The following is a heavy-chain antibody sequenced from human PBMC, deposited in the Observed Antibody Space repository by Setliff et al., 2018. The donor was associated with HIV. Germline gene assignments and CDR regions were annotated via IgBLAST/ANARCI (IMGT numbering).Heavy chain of an antibody. D-gene: IGHD3-10*01. CDR2: INWNGVST. V-gene: IGHV3-20*04. Sequence: GGSLRLSCAASGFTFSHAWMSWVRQAPGKGLEWVSGINWNGVSTGYANAVKGRFTISRDNAKNSLYLQMNSLSAEDTALYYCARGTLRGGWFDYWGQGNLVTVSS. J-gene: IGHJ4*02. CDR3: ARGTLRGGWFDY. CDR1: GFTFSHAW.